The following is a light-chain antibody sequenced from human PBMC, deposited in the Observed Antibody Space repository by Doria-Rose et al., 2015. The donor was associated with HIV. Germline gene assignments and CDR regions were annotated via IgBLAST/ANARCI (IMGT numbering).Light chain of an antibody. Sequence: DIRMTQSPSFLSASVGVRVTITCRASQGISRYLAWYQQKPGEATTLLILGASTLQSGVPSRFSSSGSGTEFTLTISSLQPEDFAAYYCQQFDSFPRTFGQGTKVELK. CDR3: QQFDSFPRT. CDR1: QGISRY. CDR2: GAS. V-gene: IGKV1-9*01. J-gene: IGKJ1*01.